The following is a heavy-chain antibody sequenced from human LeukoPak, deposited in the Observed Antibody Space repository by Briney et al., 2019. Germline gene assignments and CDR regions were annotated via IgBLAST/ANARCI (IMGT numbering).Heavy chain of an antibody. V-gene: IGHV3-9*01. CDR3: AKGTGYCSSTSCYFGY. CDR1: GFTFDDYA. Sequence: GRSLRLSCAASGFTFDDYAMHWVRQAPGKGLEWVSGISWNSGSIGYADSVKGRFTISRGNAKNSLYLQMNSLRAEDTALYYCAKGTGYCSSTSCYFGYWGQGTLVTVSS. J-gene: IGHJ4*02. CDR2: ISWNSGSI. D-gene: IGHD2-2*01.